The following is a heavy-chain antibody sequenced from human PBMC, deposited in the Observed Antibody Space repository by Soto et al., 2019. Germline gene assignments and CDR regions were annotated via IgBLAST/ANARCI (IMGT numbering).Heavy chain of an antibody. Sequence: GGSLRLSCAASGFTFSSYAMSWVRQAPGKGLEWVSAISGSGGSTYYADSVKGRFTISRDNSKNTLYLQMNSLRAEDTAVYYCANDLPLIVVVVAASFDYWGQGTLVTVSS. CDR2: ISGSGGST. D-gene: IGHD2-15*01. CDR1: GFTFSSYA. CDR3: ANDLPLIVVVVAASFDY. J-gene: IGHJ4*02. V-gene: IGHV3-23*01.